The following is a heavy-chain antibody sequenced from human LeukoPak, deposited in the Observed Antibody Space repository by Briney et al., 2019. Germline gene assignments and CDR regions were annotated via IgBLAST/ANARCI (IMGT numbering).Heavy chain of an antibody. CDR3: ARVDVTPGALRYYYMDV. Sequence: ASVKVSCKASGYTFTGYYMHWVRQAPGQGLEWMGRINPNSGGTNYAQKFQGRVTMTRDTSISTAYMELSRLRSDDTAVYYCARVDVTPGALRYYYMDVWGKGTTVTVSS. V-gene: IGHV1-2*06. D-gene: IGHD1-14*01. CDR2: INPNSGGT. J-gene: IGHJ6*03. CDR1: GYTFTGYY.